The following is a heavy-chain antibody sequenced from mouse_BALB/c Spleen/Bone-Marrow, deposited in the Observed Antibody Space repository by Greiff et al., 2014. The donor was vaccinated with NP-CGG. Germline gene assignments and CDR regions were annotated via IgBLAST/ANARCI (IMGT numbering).Heavy chain of an antibody. CDR2: ISSKSTNYTT. CDR3: VRQDYDYPMDY. Sequence: EVKLVESGGGLVQPKGSLKLSCAASGFTFNIYAMNWVRQAPRKGLEWVARISSKSTNYTTCYADSVKDRFTISSDDSQSVLYLQMNSLKTEDTAIYYCVRQDYDYPMDYWGQGTSVTVSS. J-gene: IGHJ4*01. D-gene: IGHD2-4*01. V-gene: IGHV10-1*01. CDR1: GFTFNIYA.